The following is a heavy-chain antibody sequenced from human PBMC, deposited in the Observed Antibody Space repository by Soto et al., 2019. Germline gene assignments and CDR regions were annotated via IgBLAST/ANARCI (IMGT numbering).Heavy chain of an antibody. CDR1: GYSFANYW. J-gene: IGHJ6*03. Sequence: LKISCKGSGYSFANYWIGWVRQMPGKGLEWMGIIYPGDSDTRYSPSFQGQVTISADKSISTAYLQWSSLRASDTAMYYCARRGSSSPPFYYDYYMDVWGKGNTVTVSS. CDR2: IYPGDSDT. D-gene: IGHD6-6*01. V-gene: IGHV5-51*01. CDR3: ARRGSSSPPFYYDYYMDV.